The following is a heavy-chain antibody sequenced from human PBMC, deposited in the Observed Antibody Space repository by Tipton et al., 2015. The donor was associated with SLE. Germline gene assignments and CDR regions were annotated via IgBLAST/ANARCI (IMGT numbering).Heavy chain of an antibody. Sequence: SLRLSCAVSGFTFDDYAMHWVRQAPGKGLEWVSGISWNSGSIGYADSVKGRFTISRDNAKNSLYLQMNSLRAEDTAVYYCARGRYCSGGSCQYYFDYWGQGTLVTVSS. D-gene: IGHD2-15*01. V-gene: IGHV3-9*01. CDR1: GFTFDDYA. J-gene: IGHJ4*02. CDR2: ISWNSGSI. CDR3: ARGRYCSGGSCQYYFDY.